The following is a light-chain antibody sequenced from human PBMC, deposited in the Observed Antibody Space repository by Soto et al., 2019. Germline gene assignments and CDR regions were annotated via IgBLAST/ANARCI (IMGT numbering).Light chain of an antibody. CDR3: QQYNGASWT. J-gene: IGKJ1*01. V-gene: IGKV1-27*01. Sequence: DIQMTQSPSSLSASVGDRVTITCRASQGISNFLAWHQQKPGKVPKLLIYAASTLQSGVPSRFSGSAPGTDFALTIASLQHEDVATYCCQQYNGASWTFGQGTKVEIK. CDR2: AAS. CDR1: QGISNF.